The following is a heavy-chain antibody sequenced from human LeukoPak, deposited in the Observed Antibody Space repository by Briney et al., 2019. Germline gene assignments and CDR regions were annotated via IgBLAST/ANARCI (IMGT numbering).Heavy chain of an antibody. J-gene: IGHJ4*02. CDR2: ISSSSSYI. CDR3: ARVQWTNIVVVPAAIDN. Sequence: GGSLRLSCTASRFTFGDYAMNWVRQAPGKGLEWVSSISSSSSYIYYADSVKGRFTISRDNAKNSLYLQMNSLRAEDTAVYYCARVQWTNIVVVPAAIDNWGQGTLVTVSS. CDR1: RFTFGDYA. V-gene: IGHV3-21*01. D-gene: IGHD2-2*01.